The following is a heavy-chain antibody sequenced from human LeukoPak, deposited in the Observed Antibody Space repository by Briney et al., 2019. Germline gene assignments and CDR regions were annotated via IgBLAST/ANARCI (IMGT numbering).Heavy chain of an antibody. J-gene: IGHJ4*02. CDR1: GGSISSSTYY. CDR2: IYYSGSS. CDR3: AREAVVPAAMRLGD. D-gene: IGHD2-2*01. V-gene: IGHV4-39*07. Sequence: SETLSLTCSVSGGSISSSTYYWGWIRQPPGKGLEWIGSIYYSGSSYYSPSLKSRVTISVDTSKNQFSLKLRSVTAADTAVYYCAREAVVPAAMRLGDWGQGTLVTVSS.